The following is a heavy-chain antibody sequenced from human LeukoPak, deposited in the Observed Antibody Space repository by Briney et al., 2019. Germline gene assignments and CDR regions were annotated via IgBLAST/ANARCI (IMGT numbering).Heavy chain of an antibody. CDR2: IKQDGSEK. CDR3: ARLRYAPDV. CDR1: GFTFSGYW. V-gene: IGHV3-7*04. Sequence: PGGSLRLSCAASGFTFSGYWMSWVRQAPGKGLEWVAHIKQDGSEKYYVDSVKGRFTISRDNAKNSLYLQLNSLRLEDTAVYYCARLRYAPDVRGQGTLVTVSS. D-gene: IGHD2-2*01. J-gene: IGHJ4*02.